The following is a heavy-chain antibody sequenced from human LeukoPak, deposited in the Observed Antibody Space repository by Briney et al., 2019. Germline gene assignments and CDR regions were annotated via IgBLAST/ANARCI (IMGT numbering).Heavy chain of an antibody. D-gene: IGHD6-13*01. CDR1: GASISGYY. CDR2: IYYTGSS. V-gene: IGHV4-59*01. J-gene: IGHJ4*02. CDR3: ARLRDSNNWYAVDY. Sequence: SETLSLTCTVSGASISGYYWNWIRQPPGKGLEWIVYIYYTGSSYYNPSLKSRVTISVDMSKNQFSLKLNSVTAGDTAVYYCARLRDSNNWYAVDYWGQGTLVTVSS.